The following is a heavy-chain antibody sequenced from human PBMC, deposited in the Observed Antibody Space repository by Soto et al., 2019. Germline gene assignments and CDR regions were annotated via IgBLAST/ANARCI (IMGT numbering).Heavy chain of an antibody. Sequence: EVQLLESGGGLVQPGGSLRLSCAASGFTFSSYAMSWVRQAPGKGLEWVSAISGSGGSTYYADSVKGRLTISRDNSKNTLYLQMNSLRDEDTAVYYCAKGGREYNWNYVAGSAGDDAFDIWGQGTMVTVSS. J-gene: IGHJ3*02. V-gene: IGHV3-23*01. CDR1: GFTFSSYA. CDR3: AKGGREYNWNYVAGSAGDDAFDI. D-gene: IGHD1-7*01. CDR2: ISGSGGST.